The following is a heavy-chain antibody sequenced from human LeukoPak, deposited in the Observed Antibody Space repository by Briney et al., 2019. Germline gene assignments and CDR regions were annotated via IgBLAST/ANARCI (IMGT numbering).Heavy chain of an antibody. D-gene: IGHD3-16*02. Sequence: SETLSLTCTVSGGSISSYYWSWIRQPAGKGLEWIGRIYTSGSTNYNPSLKSRVTMSVETSTNQFSLKLSSVTAADTAVYYCARVRYDYVWGSYRAYWYFDLWGRGTLVTVSS. CDR3: ARVRYDYVWGSYRAYWYFDL. CDR2: IYTSGST. V-gene: IGHV4-4*07. J-gene: IGHJ2*01. CDR1: GGSISSYY.